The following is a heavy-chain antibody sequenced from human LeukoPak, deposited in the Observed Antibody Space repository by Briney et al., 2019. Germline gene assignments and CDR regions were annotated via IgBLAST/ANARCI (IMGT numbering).Heavy chain of an antibody. V-gene: IGHV1-8*01. D-gene: IGHD3-22*01. CDR1: RYTFTIYD. CDR3: ARGLGSSGYTY. CDR2: MNPNSGNT. Sequence: ASVNVSSKTSRYTFTIYDINWVRPAPGQGLEWMGWMNPNSGNTGYTQKFQGRVTMTRNTSISTAYMELSSLRSEDTAVYYCARGLGSSGYTYWGQGTPVTVSS. J-gene: IGHJ4*02.